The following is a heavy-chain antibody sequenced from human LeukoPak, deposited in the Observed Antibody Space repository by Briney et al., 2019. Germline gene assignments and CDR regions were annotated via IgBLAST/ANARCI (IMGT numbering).Heavy chain of an antibody. CDR3: ARDRWYYYGSGSYYKRFDY. V-gene: IGHV1-18*01. CDR1: GYTFTSYG. CDR2: ISAYNGNT. D-gene: IGHD3-10*01. Sequence: GASVKVSCKASGYTFTSYGISWVRQAPGQGLEWMGWISAYNGNTNYAQKLQGRVTMTTDTSTSTAYMELRSLRSDDTAVYYCARDRWYYYGSGSYYKRFDYWGQGTLVTVSS. J-gene: IGHJ4*02.